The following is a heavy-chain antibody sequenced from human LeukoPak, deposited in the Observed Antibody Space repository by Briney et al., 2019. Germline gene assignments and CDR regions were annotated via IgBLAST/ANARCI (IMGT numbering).Heavy chain of an antibody. J-gene: IGHJ4*02. CDR1: GFTFSSYW. CDR3: VKDLGFRADC. Sequence: GGSLRLSCAASGFTFSSYWMHWVRQTPGRGLVWVARINTDGTIIDYADSVQGRFTISRDNAKNTLYLQMNSLRAEDTALYYCVKDLGFRADCWGQGTLVTVSS. D-gene: IGHD2/OR15-2a*01. CDR2: INTDGTII. V-gene: IGHV3-74*01.